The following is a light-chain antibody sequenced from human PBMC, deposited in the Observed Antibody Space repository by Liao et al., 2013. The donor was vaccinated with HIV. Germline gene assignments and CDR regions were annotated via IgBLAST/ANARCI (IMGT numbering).Light chain of an antibody. V-gene: IGLV3-1*01. CDR2: QDS. Sequence: SYDLTQPPSVSVSPGQTATITCSGDRLGDKFVSWYQQKPGQSPVVVIYQDSKRPSGIPERFSGSNSGNTATLTISGTQAIDEADYYCQAWGSTSAYVFGTGTKVTVL. CDR3: QAWGSTSAYV. CDR1: RLGDKF. J-gene: IGLJ1*01.